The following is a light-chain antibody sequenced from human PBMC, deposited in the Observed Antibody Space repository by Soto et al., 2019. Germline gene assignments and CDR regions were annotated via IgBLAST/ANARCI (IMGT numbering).Light chain of an antibody. CDR2: EVS. Sequence: QSALTQPPSVSGSPGQSVTISCTGTSSDVGSYNRVSWYQQPPGTAPKLMIYEVSNRPSGVPDRFSGSKSGNTASLTISGLQAEDEADYYCSSYAASNNFYFVFGGGTKLTVL. V-gene: IGLV2-18*02. J-gene: IGLJ3*02. CDR3: SSYAASNNFYFV. CDR1: SSDVGSYNR.